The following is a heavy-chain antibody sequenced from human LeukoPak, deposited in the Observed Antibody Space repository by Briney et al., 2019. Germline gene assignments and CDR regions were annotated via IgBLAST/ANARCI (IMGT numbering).Heavy chain of an antibody. D-gene: IGHD6-6*01. V-gene: IGHV3-66*01. J-gene: IGHJ4*02. CDR2: IYTGGTT. CDR1: GFNVTSNH. Sequence: GGSLRLSCAAYGFNVTSNHMEWARQAPGKGLGWVSIIYTGGTTHYADSLNDRFTIARDDSINTMYLQMNIQRAEDKAVYYCARDSSSYYFDYWGQGTLVTVSS. CDR3: ARDSSSYYFDY.